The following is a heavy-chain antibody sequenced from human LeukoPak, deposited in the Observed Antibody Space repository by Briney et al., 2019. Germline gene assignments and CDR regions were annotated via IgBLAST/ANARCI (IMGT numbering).Heavy chain of an antibody. CDR1: GGSFSGYY. D-gene: IGHD2-21*01. V-gene: IGHV4-34*01. CDR3: ARDKLLAFDI. J-gene: IGHJ3*02. CDR2: INHSGST. Sequence: SETLSLTCAVYGGSFSGYYWSWIRQPPGKGLEWIGEINHSGSTNYNPSLKSRVTISVDTSKNQFSLKLSSVTAADTAVYYCARDKLLAFDIWGQGTMVTVSS.